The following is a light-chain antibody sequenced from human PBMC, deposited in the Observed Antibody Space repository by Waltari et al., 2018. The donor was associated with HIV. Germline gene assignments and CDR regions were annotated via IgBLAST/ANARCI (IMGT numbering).Light chain of an antibody. J-gene: IGKJ1*01. CDR3: QQYNKWPWT. Sequence: EIVMTQSPATLSVSPGERATLSCRAGQSVSNNLAWFQQRPGQAPRLLISGASTRATDVSARFSGSGSGTEFTLTISSLQSEDFAIYYCQQYNKWPWTFGQGP. V-gene: IGKV3-15*01. CDR1: QSVSNN. CDR2: GAS.